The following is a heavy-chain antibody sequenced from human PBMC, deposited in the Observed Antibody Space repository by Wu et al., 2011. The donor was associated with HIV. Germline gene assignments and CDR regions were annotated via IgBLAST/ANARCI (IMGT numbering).Heavy chain of an antibody. V-gene: IGHV1-24*01. D-gene: IGHD3-10*01. J-gene: IGHJ4*02. CDR3: ARFRGEAAAGDY. CDR1: GYTLTELS. Sequence: QVQLVQSGAEVKRPGASVKVSCKVSGYTLTELSMHWVRQAPGKGLEWMGGFDPEDGETIYAQKFQGRVTMTRDTSTSTVYMELSSLRSEDTAVYYCARFRGEAAAGDYWGQGTLVTVSS. CDR2: FDPEDGET.